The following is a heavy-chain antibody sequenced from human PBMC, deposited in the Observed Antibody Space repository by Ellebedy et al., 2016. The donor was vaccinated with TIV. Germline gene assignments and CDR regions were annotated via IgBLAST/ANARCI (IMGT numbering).Heavy chain of an antibody. CDR2: IYQDGSNQ. Sequence: GGSLRLSCVASGFSFRSYWMSWVRQAPGKGLEWVANIYQDGSNQYYVDSVKGRFTISRDNANKSLFLQMNSLRGEDTAVYFCARRGSYGDYAVQVNSWFDSWGQGTLVTVS. D-gene: IGHD4-17*01. CDR3: ARRGSYGDYAVQVNSWFDS. CDR1: GFSFRSYW. J-gene: IGHJ5*01. V-gene: IGHV3-7*01.